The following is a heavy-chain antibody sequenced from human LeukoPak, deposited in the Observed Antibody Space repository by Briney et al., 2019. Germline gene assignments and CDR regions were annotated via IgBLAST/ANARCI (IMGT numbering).Heavy chain of an antibody. Sequence: SETLSLTCSVSGGSISRSNYYWDWIRQPPGKGLEWIGSIYYSGSTYYNPSLKSRVTISVDASKNQFSLKLSSVTAADTAVYYCAGHGTVWFGAQYYYYMDVWGKGTTVTISS. J-gene: IGHJ6*03. CDR1: GGSISRSNYY. D-gene: IGHD3-10*01. CDR3: AGHGTVWFGAQYYYYMDV. CDR2: IYYSGST. V-gene: IGHV4-39*01.